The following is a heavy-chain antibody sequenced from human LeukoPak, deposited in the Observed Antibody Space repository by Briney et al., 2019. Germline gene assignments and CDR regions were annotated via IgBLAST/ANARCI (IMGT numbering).Heavy chain of an antibody. J-gene: IGHJ6*03. CDR1: GYTFTSYD. CDR3: ARADVLLWFGEFYMDV. CDR2: MNPNSGNT. D-gene: IGHD3-10*01. V-gene: IGHV1-8*01. Sequence: ASVKVSCKASGYTFTSYDINWVRQATGQGLEWMGWMNPNSGNTGYAQKFQGRATMTRNTSISTAYMELSSLRSEDTAVYYCARADVLLWFGEFYMDVWGKGTTVTISS.